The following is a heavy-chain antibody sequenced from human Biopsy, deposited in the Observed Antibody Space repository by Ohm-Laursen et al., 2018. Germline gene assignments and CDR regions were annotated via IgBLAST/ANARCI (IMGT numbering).Heavy chain of an antibody. V-gene: IGHV4-59*08. CDR2: VYYSGST. Sequence: SETLSLTCAVSGGSFTGHYWTWIRQPPGKGLEWIGDVYYSGSTNRNPSLKSRVTILVDTSKNQFSLRINSVTAADTAVYYCGRREVVITHDAFDTWGQGTMVTVSS. CDR1: GGSFTGHY. CDR3: GRREVVITHDAFDT. J-gene: IGHJ3*02. D-gene: IGHD3-22*01.